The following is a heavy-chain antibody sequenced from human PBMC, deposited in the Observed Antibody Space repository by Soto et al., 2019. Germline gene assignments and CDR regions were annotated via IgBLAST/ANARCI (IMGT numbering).Heavy chain of an antibody. J-gene: IGHJ5*02. CDR3: ARSGTTRDWFDP. V-gene: IGHV1-2*04. CDR2: INPTSGGT. CDR1: GYTFTGYY. Sequence: QVQLVQSGAEVKKPGASVKVSCKASGYTFTGYYMHWVRQAPGQGLEWMGWINPTSGGTNYAQKFQGWVTMTRDTAISTAYMELSRLRSDDTAVYYCARSGTTRDWFDPWGQGTLVTVSS. D-gene: IGHD1-26*01.